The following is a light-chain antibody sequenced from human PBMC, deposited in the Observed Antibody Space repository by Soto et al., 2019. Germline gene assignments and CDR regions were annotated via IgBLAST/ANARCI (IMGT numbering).Light chain of an antibody. V-gene: IGLV1-40*01. CDR1: SSNIGAGYD. Sequence: QSVLTQPPSVSGAPGQRVTTSCTGSSSNIGAGYDVHWYQQLPGTAPKLLIYHNSNRPSGVPDRFSGSKSGTSASLAITGLQAEDEADYYCQSCDSSLXGSRVFGTGTKVTVL. CDR2: HNS. J-gene: IGLJ1*01. CDR3: QSCDSSLXGSRV.